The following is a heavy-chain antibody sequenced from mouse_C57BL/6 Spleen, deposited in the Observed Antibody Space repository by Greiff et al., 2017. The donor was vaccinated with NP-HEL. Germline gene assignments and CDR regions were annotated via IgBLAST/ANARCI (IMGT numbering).Heavy chain of an antibody. V-gene: IGHV2-5*01. CDR2: IWRGGST. Sequence: QVQLQQSGPGLVQPSQSLSITCTVSGFSLTSYGVHWVRQSPGKGLEWLGVIWRGGSTDYNAAFMSRLSITKDNSKSQVFFKMNRLQADDTAIYYCAKKGDGNEGAMDYWGQGTSVTVSS. CDR3: AKKGDGNEGAMDY. D-gene: IGHD2-1*01. CDR1: GFSLTSYG. J-gene: IGHJ4*01.